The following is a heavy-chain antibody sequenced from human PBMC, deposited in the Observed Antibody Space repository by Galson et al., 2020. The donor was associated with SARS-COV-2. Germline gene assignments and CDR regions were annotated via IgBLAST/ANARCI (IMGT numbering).Heavy chain of an antibody. Sequence: ASVKVSCKAYGYTFTSYGISWVRQTTGQGLEWMRWLSAYTGNTHYPQKLQGRVNMTTDTSTSTAYTALRSLRSDDTAVYYCAREPYSSSWYPPRGYDMDVWGNGTTVTVSS. J-gene: IGHJ6*03. CDR1: GYTFTSYG. D-gene: IGHD6-13*01. CDR3: AREPYSSSWYPPRGYDMDV. CDR2: LSAYTGNT. V-gene: IGHV1-18*01.